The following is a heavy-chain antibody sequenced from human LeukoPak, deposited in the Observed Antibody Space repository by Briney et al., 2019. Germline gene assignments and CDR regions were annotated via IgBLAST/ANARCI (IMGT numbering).Heavy chain of an antibody. J-gene: IGHJ6*03. D-gene: IGHD6-13*01. CDR1: GFTFSSYW. CDR2: IKQDGSEK. Sequence: GGSLRLSCAASGFTFSSYWMSWVRQAPGKGLEWVANIKQDGSEKYYVDSVKGRFTISRDNAKNSLYLQMNSLRAEDTAVYYCARDELTYSSSWYVLRNYYYYYYMDVWGKGTTVTVSS. CDR3: ARDELTYSSSWYVLRNYYYYYYMDV. V-gene: IGHV3-7*01.